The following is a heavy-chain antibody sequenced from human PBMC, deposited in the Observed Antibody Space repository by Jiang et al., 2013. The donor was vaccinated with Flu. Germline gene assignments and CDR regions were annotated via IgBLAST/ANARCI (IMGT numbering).Heavy chain of an antibody. CDR2: MNPNSGNT. V-gene: IGHV1-8*01. Sequence: GAEVKKPGDSVKVSCKASGYTFTSYDINWVRQATGQGLEWMGWMNPNSGNTGYAQKFQGRVTMTRNTSISTAYMELSSLRSEDTAVYYCAREYYYGSGPTYGMDVWGQGTTVTVSS. CDR3: AREYYYGSGPTYGMDV. D-gene: IGHD3-10*01. J-gene: IGHJ6*02. CDR1: GYTFTSYD.